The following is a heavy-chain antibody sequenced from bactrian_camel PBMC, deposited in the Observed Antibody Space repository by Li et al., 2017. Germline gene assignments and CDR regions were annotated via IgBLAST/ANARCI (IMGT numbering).Heavy chain of an antibody. J-gene: IGHJ4*01. CDR3: AAKDTSSCGLFVGGRFPY. V-gene: IGHV3S1*01. CDR1: GYNSSSNC. D-gene: IGHD5*01. Sequence: HVQLVESGGGSVKPGGSLRLSCTVSGYNSSSNCMAWFRQAPGKEREEIATIDIGTGTIHYADSVKVRFTISQDNEKNTLYLQMKSLKSEDTAMYYCAAKDTSSCGLFVGGRFPYWGQGTQVTVS. CDR2: IDIGTGTI.